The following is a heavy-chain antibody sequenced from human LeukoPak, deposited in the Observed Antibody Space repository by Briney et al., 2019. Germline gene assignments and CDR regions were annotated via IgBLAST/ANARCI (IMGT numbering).Heavy chain of an antibody. Sequence: PGGSLRLSCAASGFTVSSNYMSWVRQAPGKGLEWVSVIYTCGSTYYADSVKGRFTISRDNSKNTLYLQMNSLRVEDTAVYYCARDPQRGGPVDYWGQGTLVTVSS. CDR2: IYTCGST. CDR3: ARDPQRGGPVDY. J-gene: IGHJ4*02. CDR1: GFTVSSNY. D-gene: IGHD2-2*01. V-gene: IGHV3-53*01.